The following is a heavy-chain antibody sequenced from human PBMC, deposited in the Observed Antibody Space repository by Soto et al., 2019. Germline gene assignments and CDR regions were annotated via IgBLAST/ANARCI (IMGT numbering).Heavy chain of an antibody. J-gene: IGHJ3*02. CDR1: GFTFADYA. D-gene: IGHD3-22*01. V-gene: IGHV3-9*01. CDR3: AKALTMIVVDNAFDI. Sequence: EVQLVESGGGLVQPGRSLRLSCAASGFTFADYAMYWVRQAPGKGLEWVAGISWNSGSIGYSDSVKGRFTVSRDNAKNSLYLQMNSLRAEDTAVYYCAKALTMIVVDNAFDIWGQGTMVTVSS. CDR2: ISWNSGSI.